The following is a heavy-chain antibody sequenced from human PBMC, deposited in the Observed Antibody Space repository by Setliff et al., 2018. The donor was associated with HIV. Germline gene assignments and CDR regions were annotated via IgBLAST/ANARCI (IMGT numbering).Heavy chain of an antibody. J-gene: IGHJ4*02. V-gene: IGHV4-38-2*01. CDR3: ARHPDTAMVTY. CDR2: SYHSGST. Sequence: PSENLSLTCAVSGYSISSGYYWGWIRQPPGKGLEWIGSSYHSGSTYYNPSRKRRVTISVDTSKNQFSLKLSSVTAADTAVYYCARHPDTAMVTYWGQGTLVTVSS. D-gene: IGHD5-18*01. CDR1: GYSISSGYY.